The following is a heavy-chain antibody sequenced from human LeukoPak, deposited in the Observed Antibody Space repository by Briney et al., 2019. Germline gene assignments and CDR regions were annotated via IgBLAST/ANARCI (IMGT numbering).Heavy chain of an antibody. CDR1: GGSISSYY. D-gene: IGHD6-6*01. CDR3: ARSSIAARTLYYYYYMDV. J-gene: IGHJ6*03. Sequence: ASETPSLTCTVSGGSISSYYWSWIRQPPGKGLEWIGYTYYSGSTNYNPSLKSRVTISVDTSKNQFSLKLSSVTAADTAVYYCARSSIAARTLYYYYYMDVWGKGTTVTVSS. CDR2: TYYSGST. V-gene: IGHV4-59*01.